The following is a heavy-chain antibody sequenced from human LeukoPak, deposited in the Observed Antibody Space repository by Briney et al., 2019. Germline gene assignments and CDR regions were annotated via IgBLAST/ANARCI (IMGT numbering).Heavy chain of an antibody. D-gene: IGHD5-18*01. Sequence: SETLSLTCTVSGGSISSSSYYWGWIRQPPGKGLEWIGSIYYSGSTYYNPSLKSRVTISVDTSKNQFSLKLRSVTAADTAVYYCARLGHTAMVQPFDYWGQGTLVTVSS. CDR3: ARLGHTAMVQPFDY. J-gene: IGHJ4*02. CDR2: IYYSGST. CDR1: GGSISSSSYY. V-gene: IGHV4-39*01.